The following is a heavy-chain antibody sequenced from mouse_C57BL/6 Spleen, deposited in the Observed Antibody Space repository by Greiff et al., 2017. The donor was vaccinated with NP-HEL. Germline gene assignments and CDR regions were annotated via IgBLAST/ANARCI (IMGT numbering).Heavy chain of an antibody. D-gene: IGHD3-1*01. CDR3: ARPAGAYWYFDV. CDR1: GYTFTSYW. CDR2: IDPSDSYT. V-gene: IGHV1-50*01. Sequence: QVQLQQSGAELVKPGASVKLSCKASGYTFTSYWMQWVKQRPGQGLEWIGEIDPSDSYTNYNQKFKGKATLTVDTSSSTAYMQLSSLTSEDSAVDYCARPAGAYWYFDVWGTGTTVTVSS. J-gene: IGHJ1*03.